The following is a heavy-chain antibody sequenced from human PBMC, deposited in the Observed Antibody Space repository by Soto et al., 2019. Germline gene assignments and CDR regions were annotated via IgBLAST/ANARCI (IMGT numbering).Heavy chain of an antibody. CDR1: GFTFSSYG. CDR3: ARGGRYCSGGSCFSSY. Sequence: QVQLVESGGGVVQPGRSLRLSCAASGFTFSSYGMHWVRQAPGKGLEWVAVIWYDGSNKYYADSVKGRFTISRDNSKNTLYLQMNSLRAEDTAVYYCARGGRYCSGGSCFSSYWGQGTLVTVSS. J-gene: IGHJ4*02. CDR2: IWYDGSNK. V-gene: IGHV3-33*01. D-gene: IGHD2-15*01.